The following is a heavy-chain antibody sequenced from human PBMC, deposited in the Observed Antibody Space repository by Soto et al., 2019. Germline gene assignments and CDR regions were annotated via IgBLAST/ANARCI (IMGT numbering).Heavy chain of an antibody. D-gene: IGHD1-7*01. Sequence: GGSLILSCAASGFTFSSYGMTWVRQAPGKGLEWVSFSSATGAGTYYADSVKGRFTISRDNSKDTLYLQMTSLRADDTAVYYCAKDRRAGGNYGFYSDLWGQGDLVTVYS. CDR3: AKDRRAGGNYGFYSDL. J-gene: IGHJ4*02. V-gene: IGHV3-23*01. CDR2: SSATGAGT. CDR1: GFTFSSYG.